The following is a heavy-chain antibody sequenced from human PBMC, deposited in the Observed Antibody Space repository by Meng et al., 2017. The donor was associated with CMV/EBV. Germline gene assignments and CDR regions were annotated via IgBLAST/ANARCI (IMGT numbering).Heavy chain of an antibody. CDR1: GYTFTSYG. CDR2: ISASNGNT. V-gene: IGHV1-18*01. J-gene: IGHJ3*02. CDR3: ARDSAEKGVSDAFDI. Sequence: ASVKVSCKASGYTFTSYGISWVRQAPGQGLEWMGWISASNGNTDYAKKLQGRVTMTTDTSTSPAYMELRSLGSDDTAVYYCARDSAEKGVSDAFDIWGQGTMVTVSS.